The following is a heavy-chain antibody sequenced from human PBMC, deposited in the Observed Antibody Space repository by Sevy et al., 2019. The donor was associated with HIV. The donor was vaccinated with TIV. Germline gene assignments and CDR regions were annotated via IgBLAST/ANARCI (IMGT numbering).Heavy chain of an antibody. CDR1: GGTFSSYA. Sequence: ASVKVSCKASGGTFSSYAISWVRQAPGQGLEWMGGIIPIFGTANYAQKFQGRVTITADESTSTAYMELSSLRSEDMAVYYCARDRGDGTTLYFDYWGQGTLVTVSS. D-gene: IGHD1-7*01. CDR3: ARDRGDGTTLYFDY. CDR2: IIPIFGTA. V-gene: IGHV1-69*13. J-gene: IGHJ4*02.